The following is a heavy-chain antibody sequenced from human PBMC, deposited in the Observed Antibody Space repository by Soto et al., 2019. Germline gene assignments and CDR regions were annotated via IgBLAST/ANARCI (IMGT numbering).Heavy chain of an antibody. J-gene: IGHJ4*02. V-gene: IGHV4-59*01. CDR3: ARVDSRGSYFDY. Sequence: SETLSLTCTVSGGSISSYYWSWILQPTGKGLEWIGYIYDSGSTNYNPSLKSRVTLSADTSKNQFSLKLISVTAADTAMYYCARVDSRGSYFDYWGQGTLVTVSS. D-gene: IGHD3-22*01. CDR1: GGSISSYY. CDR2: IYDSGST.